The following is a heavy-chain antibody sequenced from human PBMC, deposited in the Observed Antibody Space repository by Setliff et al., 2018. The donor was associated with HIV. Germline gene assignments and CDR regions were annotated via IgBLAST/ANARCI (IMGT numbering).Heavy chain of an antibody. CDR2: INPSGGST. CDR1: GYTFTSYG. D-gene: IGHD6-19*01. CDR3: AKDRYSSGWSPLDY. V-gene: IGHV1-46*01. J-gene: IGHJ4*02. Sequence: ASVKVSCKASGYTFTSYGISWVRQAPGQGLEWMGIINPSGGSTTYAQKFQGRVTMTRDTSTRTVYMELSSLRAEDTAVYYCAKDRYSSGWSPLDYWGQGTLVTVSS.